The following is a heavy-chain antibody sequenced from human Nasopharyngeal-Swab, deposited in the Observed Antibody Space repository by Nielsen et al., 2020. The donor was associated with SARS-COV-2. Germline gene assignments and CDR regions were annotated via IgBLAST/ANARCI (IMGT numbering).Heavy chain of an antibody. CDR3: ARDLNPSYSRAFDY. Sequence: WIRQPPGKGLEWVSDISSSSSTIYYTDSVKGRFTISRDNAKNSLYLQMNSLRAEDTAVYYCARDLNPSYSRAFDYWGRGTLVTVSS. V-gene: IGHV3-48*04. J-gene: IGHJ4*02. CDR2: ISSSSSTI. D-gene: IGHD6-13*01.